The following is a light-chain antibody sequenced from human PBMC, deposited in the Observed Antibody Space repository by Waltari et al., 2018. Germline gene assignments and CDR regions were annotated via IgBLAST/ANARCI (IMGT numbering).Light chain of an antibody. Sequence: QYVLTPPPSLSGAPGQRVTIPCTGSSPNLGAGSHRDRYSPVPGTAPRLRIYATIHRPSGVPDRFSGSTSGTSASLAITELQSDDEADYYCQSYDNSLSEWVFGGGTKLTVL. V-gene: IGLV1-40*01. CDR3: QSYDNSLSEWV. J-gene: IGLJ3*02. CDR1: SPNLGAGSH. CDR2: ATI.